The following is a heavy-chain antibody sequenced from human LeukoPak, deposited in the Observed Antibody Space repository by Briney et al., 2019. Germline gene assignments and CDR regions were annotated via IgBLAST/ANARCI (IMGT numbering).Heavy chain of an antibody. D-gene: IGHD5-24*01. CDR3: ARNADGYNLGTYYYYYYMDV. V-gene: IGHV1-2*02. CDR2: INPNSGGT. Sequence: ASVKVSCKASGYTFTGYYMHWVRQAPGQGLEWMGWINPNSGGTNYAQKFQGRVTMTRDTSISTAYMELSRLRSDDTAVYYCARNADGYNLGTYYYYYYMDVWGKGTTVTISS. J-gene: IGHJ6*03. CDR1: GYTFTGYY.